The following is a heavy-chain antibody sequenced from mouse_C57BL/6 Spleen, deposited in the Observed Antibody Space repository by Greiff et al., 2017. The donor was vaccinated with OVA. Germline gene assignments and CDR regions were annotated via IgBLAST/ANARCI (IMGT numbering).Heavy chain of an antibody. D-gene: IGHD2-3*01. Sequence: QVQLQQPGAELVMPGASVKLSCKASGYTFTSYWMHWVKQRPGQGLEWIGEIDPSDSYTNYHQKFKGKSTLTVDKSSSTAYMQLSSLTSEDSAVYYCARGGYDGYYEDYWGQGTTLTVSS. CDR2: IDPSDSYT. CDR3: ARGGYDGYYEDY. V-gene: IGHV1-69*01. CDR1: GYTFTSYW. J-gene: IGHJ2*01.